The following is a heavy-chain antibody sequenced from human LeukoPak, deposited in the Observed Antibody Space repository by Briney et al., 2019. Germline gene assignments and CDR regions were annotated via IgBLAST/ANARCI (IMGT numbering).Heavy chain of an antibody. CDR2: IYYSGST. CDR1: GGSISSSSYY. J-gene: IGHJ4*02. D-gene: IGHD6-19*01. CDR3: ASTYSSGWPAIDY. V-gene: IGHV4-39*07. Sequence: SETLSLTCTVSGGSISSSSYYWGWIRQPPGKGLEWVGSIYYSGSTYYNPSLKSRVTISVDTSKNQFSLKLSSVTAVDTAVYYCASTYSSGWPAIDYWGQGTLVTVSS.